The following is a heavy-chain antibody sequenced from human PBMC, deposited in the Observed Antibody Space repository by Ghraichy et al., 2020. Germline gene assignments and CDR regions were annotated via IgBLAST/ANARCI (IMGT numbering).Heavy chain of an antibody. D-gene: IGHD5-12*01. CDR3: AKYGGMENPNVNIVATIWDWFDP. Sequence: GGSLRLSCAASGFTFSSYAMSWVRQAPGKGLEWVSAISGSGGSTYYADSVKGRFTISRDNSKNTLYLQMNSLRAEDTAVYYCAKYGGMENPNVNIVATIWDWFDPWGQGTLVTVSS. CDR2: ISGSGGST. J-gene: IGHJ5*02. V-gene: IGHV3-23*01. CDR1: GFTFSSYA.